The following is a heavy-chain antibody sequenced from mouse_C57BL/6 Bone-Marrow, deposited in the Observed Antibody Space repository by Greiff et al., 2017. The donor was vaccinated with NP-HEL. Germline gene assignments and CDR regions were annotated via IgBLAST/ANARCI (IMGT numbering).Heavy chain of an antibody. CDR3: ARHLTTRGFAY. J-gene: IGHJ3*01. V-gene: IGHV5-6*01. Sequence: EVNLVESGGDLVKPGGSLKLSCAASGFTFSSYGMSWVRQTPDKRLEWVATISSGGSYTYYPDSVKGRFTISRDNAKNTLYLQMSSLKSEDTAMYYCARHLTTRGFAYWGQGTRVTVSA. CDR1: GFTFSSYG. D-gene: IGHD1-1*01. CDR2: ISSGGSYT.